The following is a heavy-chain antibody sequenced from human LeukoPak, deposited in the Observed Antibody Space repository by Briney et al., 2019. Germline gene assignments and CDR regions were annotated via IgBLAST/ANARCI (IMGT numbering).Heavy chain of an antibody. Sequence: SQTLSLTCAISGDSDSSNSAAWNWIRQSPSRGLEWLGRTYYRSKWYNDYAVSVKSRITINQDTSKNQFSLKLMSVTAADTAVYYCARDSGTTGEVKFDPWGQGTLVTVSS. CDR2: TYYRSKWYN. CDR3: ARDSGTTGEVKFDP. J-gene: IGHJ5*02. V-gene: IGHV6-1*01. D-gene: IGHD3-10*01. CDR1: GDSDSSNSAA.